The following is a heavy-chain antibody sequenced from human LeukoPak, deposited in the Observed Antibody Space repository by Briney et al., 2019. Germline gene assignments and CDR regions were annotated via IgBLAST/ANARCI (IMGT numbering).Heavy chain of an antibody. Sequence: ASVKVSFKASGYTFTSYYMHWVRQAPGQGLEWMGIINPSGGSTSYAQKFQGRVTMTRGTSTSTVYMELSSLRSEDTAVYYCAREEGCSGGSCYSRSHFDYWGQGTLVTVSS. CDR2: INPSGGST. V-gene: IGHV1-46*01. J-gene: IGHJ4*02. D-gene: IGHD2-15*01. CDR3: AREEGCSGGSCYSRSHFDY. CDR1: GYTFTSYY.